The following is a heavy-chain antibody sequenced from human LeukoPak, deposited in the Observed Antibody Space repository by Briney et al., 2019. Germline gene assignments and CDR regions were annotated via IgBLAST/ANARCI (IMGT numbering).Heavy chain of an antibody. CDR2: ISWDGGST. Sequence: GGSLRLSCAASGFTFDDYAMHWVRQAPGKGLEWVSLISWDGGSTYYADSVEGRFTISRDNSKNSLYLQMNSLRAEDTALYYCAKGRVYYYYGMDVWGKGTTVTVSS. J-gene: IGHJ6*04. CDR3: AKGRVYYYYGMDV. V-gene: IGHV3-43D*04. CDR1: GFTFDDYA.